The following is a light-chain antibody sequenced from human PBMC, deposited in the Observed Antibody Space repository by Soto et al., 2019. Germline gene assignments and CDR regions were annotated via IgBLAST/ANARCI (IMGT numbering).Light chain of an antibody. V-gene: IGKV1-39*01. CDR1: QSISNS. CDR3: QQSYSSSWT. Sequence: DIQLTQSPSSLSASVGDRVTITCRASQSISNSLNWYQQKPGKAPNLLIYGTSSLQNGVPSRFGGSGSGTDFTLIISSLQREDFATYYCQQSYSSSWTFGQGTKVVIK. CDR2: GTS. J-gene: IGKJ1*01.